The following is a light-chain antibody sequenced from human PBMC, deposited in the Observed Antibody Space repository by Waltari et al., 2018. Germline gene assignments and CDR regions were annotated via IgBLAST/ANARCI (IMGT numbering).Light chain of an antibody. CDR2: EVS. CDR1: SSDVGGYMY. J-gene: IGLJ2*01. V-gene: IGLV2-8*01. Sequence: QSALTQPPSASGSPGQSVTISCTGTSSDVGGYMYVSWYQQHPGKAPKVIIYEVSKRPSGVPDRFSGSKSANTASLTVSGLQAEDEADYYCTSYGGRNNLVFGGGTKLTVL. CDR3: TSYGGRNNLV.